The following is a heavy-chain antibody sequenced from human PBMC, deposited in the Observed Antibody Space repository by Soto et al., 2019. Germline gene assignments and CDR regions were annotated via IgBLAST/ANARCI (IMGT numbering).Heavy chain of an antibody. CDR3: ARSVFP. V-gene: IGHV4-31*03. J-gene: IGHJ5*02. CDR1: GGSISSGGYY. Sequence: QVQLQESGPGLVKPSQTLSLTCTVSGGSISSGGYYWTWIRQHPGEGLEWIGYIYYSGSPYYNPSLNMRVTIAADTSKNPFSLKLSSVTAADTAVYYCARSVFPWGQGTLVTVSS. CDR2: IYYSGSP.